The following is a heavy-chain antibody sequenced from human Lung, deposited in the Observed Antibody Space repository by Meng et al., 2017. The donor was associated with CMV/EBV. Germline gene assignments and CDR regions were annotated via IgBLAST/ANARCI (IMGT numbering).Heavy chain of an antibody. CDR1: GFTFSRNA. CDR3: AKDRIAVVPKGGLIRPRVDYYYGMDV. D-gene: IGHD6-19*01. V-gene: IGHV3-30*02. CDR2: IRYDGSNK. J-gene: IGHJ6*01. Sequence: GESXKISCVASGFTFSRNAMHWVRQAPGKGLEWVAFIRYDGSNKYYADSVKGRFTISRDNSKNTVYVQMNSLRAEDTAVYYCAKDRIAVVPKGGLIRPRVDYYYGMDVWGQGNTVNVAS.